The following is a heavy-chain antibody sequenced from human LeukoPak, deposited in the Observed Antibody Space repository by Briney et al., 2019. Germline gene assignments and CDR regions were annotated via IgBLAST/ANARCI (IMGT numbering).Heavy chain of an antibody. D-gene: IGHD6-13*01. CDR3: ARDRAGSSWFLHYMDV. J-gene: IGHJ6*03. CDR1: GDSISSYY. V-gene: IGHV4-59*12. CDR2: VDYSGST. Sequence: SETLSLTCTVSGDSISSYYWSWIRQPPGKGLEWIGYVDYSGSTNYNPSLKRRVTLSLDTSKNQFSLQLNSVTPEDTAVYYCARDRAGSSWFLHYMDVWGKGTTVTISS.